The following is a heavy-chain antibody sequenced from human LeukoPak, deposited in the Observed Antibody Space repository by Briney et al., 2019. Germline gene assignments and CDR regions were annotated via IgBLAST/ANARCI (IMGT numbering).Heavy chain of an antibody. CDR1: GFTFSSYW. J-gene: IGHJ6*03. Sequence: GGSLRLSCAASGFTFSSYWMSWVRRAPGKGLEWVANIKQDGSEKYCVDSVKGRFTISRDNAKNSLYLQMNSLRAEDTAVYYCARDRIAAGEYYYYYYMDVWGKGTTVTVSS. CDR3: ARDRIAAGEYYYYYYMDV. V-gene: IGHV3-7*01. CDR2: IKQDGSEK. D-gene: IGHD6-13*01.